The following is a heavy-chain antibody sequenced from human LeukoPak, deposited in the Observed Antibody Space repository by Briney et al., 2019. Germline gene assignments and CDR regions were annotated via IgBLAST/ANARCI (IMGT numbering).Heavy chain of an antibody. CDR2: ISSSGGTM. J-gene: IGHJ4*02. D-gene: IGHD2-2*01. V-gene: IGHV3-48*01. CDR3: APYCSSPTCYEVYFDS. CDR1: GFTFSTYS. Sequence: PGGSLRLSCAASGFTFSTYSMSWVRQAPGKGLEWISYISSSGGTMYYADSVKGRFTISRDNAKNSLYPQVYSLRVEDTAVYYCAPYCSSPTCYEVYFDSWGQGTLVTVSS.